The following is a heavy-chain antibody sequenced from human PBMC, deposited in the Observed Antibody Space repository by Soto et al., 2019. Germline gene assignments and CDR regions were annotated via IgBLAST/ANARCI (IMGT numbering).Heavy chain of an antibody. CDR3: ARSFSGSYFVDFDY. J-gene: IGHJ4*02. CDR2: IYYSGST. Sequence: SETLSITCTVSGGSISSSSYYWGWIRQPPGKGLEWIGSIYYSGSTYYNPSLKSRVTISVDTSKNQFSLKLSSVTAADTAVYYCARSFSGSYFVDFDYWGQGTLVTVSS. D-gene: IGHD3-10*01. CDR1: GGSISSSSYY. V-gene: IGHV4-39*01.